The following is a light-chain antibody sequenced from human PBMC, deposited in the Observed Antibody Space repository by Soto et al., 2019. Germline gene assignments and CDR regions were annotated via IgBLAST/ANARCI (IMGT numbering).Light chain of an antibody. Sequence: DIVMTQTPLSLSVTPGQPASISCKSSQTLVFGDGKTYFYWLLQKPGQPPQVLIHGVSKRVSGGPDRCSGSGSETDFTLKISRVEAEDVGFYYCMQTVQAPWTFGQGTKVEI. CDR3: MQTVQAPWT. CDR2: GVS. J-gene: IGKJ1*01. CDR1: QTLVFGDGKTY. V-gene: IGKV2D-29*01.